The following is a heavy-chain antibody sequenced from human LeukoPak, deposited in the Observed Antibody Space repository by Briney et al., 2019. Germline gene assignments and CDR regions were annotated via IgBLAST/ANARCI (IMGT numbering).Heavy chain of an antibody. CDR1: GGSISSSSYY. CDR3: ARDLLMTTEGPGFDY. CDR2: IYYSGST. V-gene: IGHV4-39*07. D-gene: IGHD4-11*01. Sequence: SETLSLTCAVSGGSISSSSYYWGWIRQPPGKGLEWIGSIYYSGSTYYNPSLKSRVTISVDTSKNQFSLKLSSVTAADTAVYYCARDLLMTTEGPGFDYWGQGTLVTVSS. J-gene: IGHJ4*02.